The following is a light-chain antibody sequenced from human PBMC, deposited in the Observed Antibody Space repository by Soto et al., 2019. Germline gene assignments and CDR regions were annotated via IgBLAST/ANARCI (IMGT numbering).Light chain of an antibody. V-gene: IGKV3-15*01. CDR3: QQYNKWPRT. Sequence: EIVMTQSPATLSVSPGERATLSCRASQSVSSNLAWYQQKPGQAPRLLIYDASTRATGIPARFSGSGSGTEFTLTISSLQSEDFAVYYCQQYNKWPRTFGHGNKVEIK. J-gene: IGKJ1*01. CDR2: DAS. CDR1: QSVSSN.